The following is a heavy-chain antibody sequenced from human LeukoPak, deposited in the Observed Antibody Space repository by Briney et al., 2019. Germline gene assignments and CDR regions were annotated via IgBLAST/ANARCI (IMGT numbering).Heavy chain of an antibody. CDR1: GFTFSSYA. CDR3: AKEVVIWNDPSIFDY. CDR2: ISGSGGST. Sequence: PGGSLRLSCAASGFTFSSYAMSWVRQAPGKGLEWVSAISGSGGSTYYADSVKGRFTISRDNSKNTLYLQMNTLRAEDTAVYYCAKEVVIWNDPSIFDYWGQGTLVTVSS. D-gene: IGHD1-1*01. J-gene: IGHJ4*02. V-gene: IGHV3-23*01.